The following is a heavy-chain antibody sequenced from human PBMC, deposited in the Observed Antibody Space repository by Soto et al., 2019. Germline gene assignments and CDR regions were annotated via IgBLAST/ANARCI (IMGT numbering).Heavy chain of an antibody. D-gene: IGHD6-13*01. CDR2: ISSSSTYI. CDR3: AGYTSSWYADY. Sequence: LRLSCAASGFTFSRYTMNWVRQAPGKGLEWVSSISSSSTYIHYADSVKGRFTISRGNGKNSLYLQMNSLRAEDTAVYYCAGYTSSWYADYWGQGTLVTVSS. V-gene: IGHV3-21*01. J-gene: IGHJ4*02. CDR1: GFTFSRYT.